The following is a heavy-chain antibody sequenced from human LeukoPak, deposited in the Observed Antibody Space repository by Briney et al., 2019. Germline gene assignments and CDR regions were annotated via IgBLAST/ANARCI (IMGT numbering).Heavy chain of an antibody. D-gene: IGHD3-22*01. Sequence: GGSLRLSCAASGFTFDDYGMSWVRQAPGKGLEWVSGINWNGGSIGYADSVKGRFTISRDNAKNSLYLQMNSLRAEDTALYYCARFRGSGYYDSFDYWGQGTLVTVSS. V-gene: IGHV3-20*04. CDR2: INWNGGSI. CDR3: ARFRGSGYYDSFDY. J-gene: IGHJ4*02. CDR1: GFTFDDYG.